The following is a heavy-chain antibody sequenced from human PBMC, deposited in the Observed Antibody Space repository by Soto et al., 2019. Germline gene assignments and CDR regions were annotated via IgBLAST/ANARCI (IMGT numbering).Heavy chain of an antibody. CDR3: ARDMGFGLSDY. J-gene: IGHJ4*02. CDR1: GYTFTSYS. V-gene: IGHV1-3*01. CDR2: INAGNGNT. D-gene: IGHD3-10*01. Sequence: ASVKVSCKASGYTFTSYSMYWVRQAPGQRLEWMGWINAGNGNTKYSQKFQGRVTITRDTSASTAYMELSSLRSEDTAVYYCARDMGFGLSDYWGQGTLVTVSS.